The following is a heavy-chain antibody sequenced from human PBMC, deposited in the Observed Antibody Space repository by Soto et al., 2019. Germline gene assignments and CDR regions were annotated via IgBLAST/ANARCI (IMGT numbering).Heavy chain of an antibody. CDR2: ISSNGGST. V-gene: IGHV3-64D*06. Sequence: GSLRLSCSASGFTFSSYAMHWVRQAPGKGLEYVSTISSNGGSTYYADSVKGRFTISRDNSKNTLYLQMSSLRTEDTAVYYCVKGGIIAVAGPLFDSWGQGTLVTVSS. CDR1: GFTFSSYA. CDR3: VKGGIIAVAGPLFDS. J-gene: IGHJ4*02. D-gene: IGHD6-19*01.